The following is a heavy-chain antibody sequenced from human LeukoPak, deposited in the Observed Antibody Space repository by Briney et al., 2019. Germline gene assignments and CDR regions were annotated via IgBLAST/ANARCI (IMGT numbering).Heavy chain of an antibody. V-gene: IGHV1-18*01. Sequence: GSSVKVSCKASGGTFSSYAISWVRQAPGQGLEWMGWISAYNGNTNYAQKLQGRVTMTTDTSTSTAYMELRSLRSDDTAVYYCARDIGSGWSRNFDYWGQGTLVTVSS. D-gene: IGHD6-19*01. CDR3: ARDIGSGWSRNFDY. J-gene: IGHJ4*02. CDR2: ISAYNGNT. CDR1: GGTFSSYA.